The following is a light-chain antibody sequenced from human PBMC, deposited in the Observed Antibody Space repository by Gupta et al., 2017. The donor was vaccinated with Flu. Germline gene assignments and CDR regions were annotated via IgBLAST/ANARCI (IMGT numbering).Light chain of an antibody. CDR3: MQALHTPPT. Sequence: DTVMTQSPLSLSVTPGEPASIPCRSSQSLLYANGYNYLDWYLQKPGQSPQLLIYLGSNRASGVPDRFSGSGSGTTFTLKISRVEAEDVGVYYCMQALHTPPTFGQGTKVEVK. CDR1: QSLLYANGYNY. J-gene: IGKJ1*01. V-gene: IGKV2-28*01. CDR2: LGS.